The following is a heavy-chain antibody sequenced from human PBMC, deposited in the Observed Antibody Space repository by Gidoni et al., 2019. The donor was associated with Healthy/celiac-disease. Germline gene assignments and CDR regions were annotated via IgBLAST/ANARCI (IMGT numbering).Heavy chain of an antibody. CDR3: ARGVNCSSTSCYRGMDV. V-gene: IGHV4-59*01. J-gene: IGHJ6*02. D-gene: IGHD2-2*01. Sequence: QVQLPESGPGLVKPSETLSLTSPVSGGPLGRYYWSWIRQPPGKGLEWIGYIYYSGSPNYNPSLKSRVTISVDTSKNQFYLKLSSVNAADTAVYYCARGVNCSSTSCYRGMDVWGQGTKVTVSS. CDR1: GGPLGRYY. CDR2: IYYSGSP.